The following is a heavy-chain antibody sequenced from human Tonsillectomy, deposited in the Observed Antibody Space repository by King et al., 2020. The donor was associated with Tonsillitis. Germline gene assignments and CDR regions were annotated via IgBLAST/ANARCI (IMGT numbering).Heavy chain of an antibody. CDR1: GFSISSGYY. V-gene: IGHV4-38-2*02. J-gene: IGHJ4*02. CDR2: IYHSGST. D-gene: IGHD4-17*01. Sequence: QLQESGPGLVKPSETLSLTCTVSGFSISSGYYWGWIRQPPGKGLEWIGSIYHSGSTYYNPSLKSRVTISVDTSKNQFSLKLSSVTAADTAVYDCARDFHARTSYGDYVPPFDYWGQGTLVTVSS. CDR3: ARDFHARTSYGDYVPPFDY.